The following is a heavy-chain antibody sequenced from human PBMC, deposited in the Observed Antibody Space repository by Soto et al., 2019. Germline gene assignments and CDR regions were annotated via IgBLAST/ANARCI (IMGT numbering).Heavy chain of an antibody. CDR3: ARDQGASYGLYYFDY. CDR2: VSASGTGT. D-gene: IGHD5-18*01. Sequence: GGSLRLSCAASGFTFRSYAMSWVRQAPGKGLEWVSAVSASGTGTYYSDSVKGRFTISRDNSKNTLYLQMNSLRAEDTALYYCARDQGASYGLYYFDYWGQGTLVTVSP. V-gene: IGHV3-23*01. J-gene: IGHJ4*02. CDR1: GFTFRSYA.